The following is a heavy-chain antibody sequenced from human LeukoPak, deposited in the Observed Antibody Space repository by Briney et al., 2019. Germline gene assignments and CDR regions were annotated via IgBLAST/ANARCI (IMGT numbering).Heavy chain of an antibody. J-gene: IGHJ4*02. Sequence: PGGSLRLSCAASGFTVSSNYMSWVRQAPGKGLEWVSVIYSGGSTYYADSVKGRFTISRDNSKNTLYLQMNSLRAEDTAVYHCARGVNELPADYWGQGTLVTVSS. D-gene: IGHD1-1*01. V-gene: IGHV3-53*01. CDR2: IYSGGST. CDR3: ARGVNELPADY. CDR1: GFTVSSNY.